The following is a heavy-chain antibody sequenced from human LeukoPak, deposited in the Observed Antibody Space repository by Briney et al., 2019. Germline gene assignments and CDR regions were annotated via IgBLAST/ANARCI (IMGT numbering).Heavy chain of an antibody. V-gene: IGHV1-24*01. CDR3: ATMIRGVVVPYFEY. D-gene: IGHD3-10*01. J-gene: IGHJ4*02. Sequence: ASVKVSCKASGYTFTSYGISWVRQAAGKGHEWMGGFDREDGEIIYAANFQDRVTMTEDRSTDTAHMELSSLRSEDTAVYYCATMIRGVVVPYFEYWGQGTLVTVSS. CDR1: GYTFTSYG. CDR2: FDREDGEI.